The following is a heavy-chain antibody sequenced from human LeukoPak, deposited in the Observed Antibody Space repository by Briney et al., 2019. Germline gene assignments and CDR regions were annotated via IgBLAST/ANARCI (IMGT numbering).Heavy chain of an antibody. Sequence: GGSLRLSCAAPGFTFDDYGMSWVRQAPGKGLEWVSGINWNGGSTGYADSVKGRFTISRDNSKNTLYLQMNSLRAEDTAVYYCARDKTDFWSGYYIDYWGPGTLVTVSS. CDR2: INWNGGST. J-gene: IGHJ4*02. V-gene: IGHV3-20*04. D-gene: IGHD3-3*01. CDR3: ARDKTDFWSGYYIDY. CDR1: GFTFDDYG.